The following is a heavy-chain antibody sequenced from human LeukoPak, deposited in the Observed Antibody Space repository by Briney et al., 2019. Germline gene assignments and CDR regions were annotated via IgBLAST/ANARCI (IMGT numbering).Heavy chain of an antibody. V-gene: IGHV4-61*02. D-gene: IGHD5-12*01. J-gene: IGHJ5*02. CDR3: ARVRAVATIRYNWFDP. CDR1: GGSISSGSYY. Sequence: SETLSLTCTVSGGSISSGSYYWSWIRQPAGKGLEWIGRIYTTGSTNYNPSLKSRVTISVDTSKNQFSLKLSSVTAADTAVYYCARVRAVATIRYNWFDPWGQGTLVTVSS. CDR2: IYTTGST.